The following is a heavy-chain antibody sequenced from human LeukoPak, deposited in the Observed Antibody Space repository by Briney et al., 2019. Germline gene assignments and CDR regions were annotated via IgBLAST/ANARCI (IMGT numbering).Heavy chain of an antibody. V-gene: IGHV1-2*06. CDR1: GYTFTGYY. D-gene: IGHD2-15*01. J-gene: IGHJ5*02. Sequence: ASVKVSCKASGYTFTGYYMHWVRQAPGQGLEWMGRINPNSGGTNYAQTFQGRVTMTRDTSISTAYMELGRLRSDDTAVYYCARYYCSGGSCLGTNWFDPWGQGTLVTVSS. CDR2: INPNSGGT. CDR3: ARYYCSGGSCLGTNWFDP.